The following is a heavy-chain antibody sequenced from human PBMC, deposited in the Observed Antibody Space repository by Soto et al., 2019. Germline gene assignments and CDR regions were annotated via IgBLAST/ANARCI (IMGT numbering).Heavy chain of an antibody. CDR2: IYPGGST. Sequence: QVQLQESGPGLVKPSGTLSLTCAVSGGSISSSNWWTWVRQPPGKGLEWIGEIYPGGSTNHNPSLKSRLTMSIDRSTNQSSLILTSVTAADTAVYYCASEEDWGQGTMVTVSS. J-gene: IGHJ4*02. V-gene: IGHV4-4*02. CDR1: GGSISSSNW. CDR3: ASEED.